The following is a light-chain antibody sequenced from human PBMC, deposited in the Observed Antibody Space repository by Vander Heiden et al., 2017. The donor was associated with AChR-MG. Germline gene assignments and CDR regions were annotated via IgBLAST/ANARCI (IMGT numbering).Light chain of an antibody. J-gene: IGKJ3*01. CDR3: PQIYSTLRGT. V-gene: IGKV1-39*01. Sequence: DIQMTQSPSSLSASVGDRVTITCRASQSISSYLNWYQQKPGKAPKLLIYAASSLQSGVPSRFSGSGSGTDFTLTISSLQPEDFATYYCPQIYSTLRGTFGPGTKVDIK. CDR1: QSISSY. CDR2: AAS.